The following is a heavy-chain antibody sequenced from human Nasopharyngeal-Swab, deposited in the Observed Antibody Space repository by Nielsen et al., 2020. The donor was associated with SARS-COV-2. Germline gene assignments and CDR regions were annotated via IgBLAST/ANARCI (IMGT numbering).Heavy chain of an antibody. V-gene: IGHV7-4-1*02. CDR3: ARGGGVRRYYDSSGYYYYYYGMDV. D-gene: IGHD3-22*01. CDR1: GYTFTSYA. Sequence: ASVKVSCKASGYTFTSYAMNWVRQAPGQGLEWMGWINTNTGNPTYAPGFTGRFVFSLDTSVSTAYLQISSLKAEDTAVYYCARGGGVRRYYDSSGYYYYYYGMDVWGQGTTVTVSS. CDR2: INTNTGNP. J-gene: IGHJ6*02.